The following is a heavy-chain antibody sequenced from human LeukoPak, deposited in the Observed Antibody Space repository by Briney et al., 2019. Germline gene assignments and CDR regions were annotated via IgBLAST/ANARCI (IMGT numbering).Heavy chain of an antibody. D-gene: IGHD6-6*01. CDR1: GFTFSSYW. J-gene: IGHJ4*02. V-gene: IGHV3-7*03. CDR3: ARKFQYASSAYNPHFFDF. Sequence: GGSLRLSCAASGFTFSSYWMSWVRQAPGKGLEWVANIKQDGSEKYYVDSVKGRFTISRDNAKNSLYLQMKSLRAEDTALYYCARKFQYASSAYNPHFFDFWGQGILVTVSS. CDR2: IKQDGSEK.